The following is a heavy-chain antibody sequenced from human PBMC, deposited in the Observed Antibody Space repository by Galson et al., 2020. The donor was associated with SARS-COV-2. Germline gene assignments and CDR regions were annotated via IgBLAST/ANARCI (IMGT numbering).Heavy chain of an antibody. D-gene: IGHD6-25*01. CDR1: GGSISSGDYY. V-gene: IGHV4-30-4*01. J-gene: IGHJ3*02. CDR3: ARAGAAIKDAVGI. Sequence: SETLSLTCTVSGGSISSGDYYWSWIRQPPGKGLEWIGYIYYSGSTYYNPSLKSRVTISVDTSKNQFSLKLSSVTAADTAVYYCARAGAAIKDAVGIWGQWTMVTVSS. CDR2: IYYSGST.